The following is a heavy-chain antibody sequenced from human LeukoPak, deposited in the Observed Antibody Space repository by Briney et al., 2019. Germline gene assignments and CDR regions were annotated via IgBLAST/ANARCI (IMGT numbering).Heavy chain of an antibody. CDR3: ARGGTIRHNWFDP. Sequence: SVKVSCMASGGTFSSYAISWVRQAPGQGLEWMGGIIPIFGTANYAQKFQGRVTITADESTSTAYMELSSLRSEDTAVYYCARGGTIRHNWFDPWGQGTLVTVSS. CDR2: IIPIFGTA. CDR1: GGTFSSYA. D-gene: IGHD3-3*01. V-gene: IGHV1-69*13. J-gene: IGHJ5*02.